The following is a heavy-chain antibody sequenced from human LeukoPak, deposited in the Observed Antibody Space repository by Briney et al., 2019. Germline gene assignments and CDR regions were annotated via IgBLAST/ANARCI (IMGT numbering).Heavy chain of an antibody. Sequence: SVKVSCKASGGTFSSYAISWVRQAPGQGLEWMGRIIPIFGTANYAQKFQGRVTITTAESTSTAYMELSSLRSEDTALYYRARELILGAQFGDYRRGYWFDPWGQGTLVTVSS. CDR1: GGTFSSYA. CDR3: ARELILGAQFGDYRRGYWFDP. CDR2: IIPIFGTA. V-gene: IGHV1-69*05. D-gene: IGHD3-10*01. J-gene: IGHJ5*02.